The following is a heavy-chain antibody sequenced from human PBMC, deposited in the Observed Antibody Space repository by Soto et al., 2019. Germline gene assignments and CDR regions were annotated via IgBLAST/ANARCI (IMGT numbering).Heavy chain of an antibody. J-gene: IGHJ4*02. V-gene: IGHV3-21*01. CDR2: ISTSISYI. CDR1: GFTFSSYS. D-gene: IGHD3-10*01. CDR3: ARIGGSGTWDIDY. Sequence: EVQLVESGGGLVKPGGSLRLSCAASGFTFSSYSMNWVRQAPGKGLEWVSSISTSISYIYYADSVKGRFTISRDNAKNSLYLQMNRLRVEDTAVYYCARIGGSGTWDIDYWGQGTLVTVSS.